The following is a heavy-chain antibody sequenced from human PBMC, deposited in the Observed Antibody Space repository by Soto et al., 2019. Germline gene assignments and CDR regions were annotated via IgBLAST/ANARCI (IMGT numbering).Heavy chain of an antibody. V-gene: IGHV3-15*07. Sequence: EVQLVESGGGLVKPGGSLRLSCAASGLTLSNAWMNWVREAPGKGLEWFGRIKTKTEGGTTDYAAPVKGRFPISRDDSKNTLYLQMNRLKTADTAVYYRTADQVVTSDHAMDFWSQGTTVTVSS. CDR1: GLTLSNAW. D-gene: IGHD2-21*02. CDR2: IKTKTEGGTT. J-gene: IGHJ6*02. CDR3: TADQVVTSDHAMDF.